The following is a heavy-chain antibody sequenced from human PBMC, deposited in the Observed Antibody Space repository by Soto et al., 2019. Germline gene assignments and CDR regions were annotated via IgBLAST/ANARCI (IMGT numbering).Heavy chain of an antibody. CDR3: TRAIRLSGDAFDI. Sequence: PGGSLRLSCAASGFGFTFSTSAMSWVRQAPGKGLEWVAYIRTAAYGATTEYAASVKDRFTISRDDSESIASLQMDSLKTEDTAVYYCTRAIRLSGDAFDIWGQGTMVTVSS. CDR1: GFGFTFSTSA. V-gene: IGHV3-49*04. CDR2: IRTAAYGATT. D-gene: IGHD3-3*01. J-gene: IGHJ3*02.